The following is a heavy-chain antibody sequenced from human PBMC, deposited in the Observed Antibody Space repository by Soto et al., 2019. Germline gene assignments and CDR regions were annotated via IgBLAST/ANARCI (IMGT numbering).Heavy chain of an antibody. CDR3: ARDWGAPGRGSALGYYYHFGMDV. D-gene: IGHD3-16*01. CDR2: IKEDGSEA. J-gene: IGHJ6*02. CDR1: GFTFSTYW. Sequence: EVQLVESGGGLVQPGGSLRLSCAASGFTFSTYWMNWVRQAPGTGLEWVANIKEDGSEAYYVDSVKGRFTISRDNDKNSLYLDMNSLRGEDTAVYYWARDWGAPGRGSALGYYYHFGMDVWGQGTTVTVPS. V-gene: IGHV3-7*05.